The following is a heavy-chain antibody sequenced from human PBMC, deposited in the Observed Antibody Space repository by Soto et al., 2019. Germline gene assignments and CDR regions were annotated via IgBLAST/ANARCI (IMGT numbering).Heavy chain of an antibody. V-gene: IGHV5-51*01. J-gene: IGHJ4*02. CDR1: GYRFSSYW. CDR2: IHPDDPDI. D-gene: IGHD3-3*01. CDR3: GSPITFFGGFYF. Sequence: HVESLKISCKGSGYRFSSYWVGWVRQTAGKGLEWMGMIHPDDPDIRYSPSFQGQVTISVDRATSTAYLQWSSLKASDTAMYYCGSPITFFGGFYFGGRGPLVTVSS.